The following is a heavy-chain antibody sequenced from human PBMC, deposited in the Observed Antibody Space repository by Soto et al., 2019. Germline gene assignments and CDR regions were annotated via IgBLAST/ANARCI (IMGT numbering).Heavy chain of an antibody. CDR2: INHSGST. J-gene: IGHJ4*02. Sequence: QVQLQQWGAGLLKPSETLSLTCAVYGGSFSGYYWSWIRQPPGKGLEWIGEINHSGSTNYNPSLKSRVTISVDTYKNQFSLKLSSVTAADTAVYYCARRGTFWSGYSYWGQGTLVTVSS. CDR1: GGSFSGYY. D-gene: IGHD3-3*01. V-gene: IGHV4-34*01. CDR3: ARRGTFWSGYSY.